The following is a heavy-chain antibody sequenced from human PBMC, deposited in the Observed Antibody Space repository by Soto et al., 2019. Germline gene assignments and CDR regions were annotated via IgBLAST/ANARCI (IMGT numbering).Heavy chain of an antibody. V-gene: IGHV3-30*18. CDR2: ISYDGSNK. J-gene: IGHJ3*02. CDR3: AKGGIGWYVNAFAI. Sequence: QVQLVESGGGVVQPGRSLRLSCAASGFTFSSYGMHWVRQAPGKGLEWVAVISYDGSNKYYADSGKGRFTISRDNSKKTPSMKRTRLRTEDTAVYYCAKGGIGWYVNAFAIWGHGRVVTVSS. CDR1: GFTFSSYG. D-gene: IGHD6-19*01.